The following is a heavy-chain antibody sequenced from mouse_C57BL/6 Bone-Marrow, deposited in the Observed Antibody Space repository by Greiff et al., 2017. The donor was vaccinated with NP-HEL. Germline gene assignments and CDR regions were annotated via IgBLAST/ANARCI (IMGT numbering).Heavy chain of an antibody. CDR2: IYPGSGST. Sequence: VQLQQPGAELVKPGASVKMSCKASGYTFTSYWITWVKQRPGQGLEWIGDIYPGSGSTNYNEKFKSKATLTVDTSSSAAYMQLSSLTSEDSAVYYCASPYYYGNSSGDYWGQGTTLTVSS. V-gene: IGHV1-55*01. CDR3: ASPYYYGNSSGDY. D-gene: IGHD1-1*01. J-gene: IGHJ2*01. CDR1: GYTFTSYW.